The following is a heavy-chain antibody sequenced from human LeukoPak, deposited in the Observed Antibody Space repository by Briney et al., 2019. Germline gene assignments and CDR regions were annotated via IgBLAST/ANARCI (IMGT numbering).Heavy chain of an antibody. CDR3: ASRTPHDILTGYYWVDYYMDV. Sequence: SETLSLTCTVPGGSISSGSYYWSWIRRPAGKGLEWIGRIYTSGSTNYNPSLKSRVTISVDTSKNQFSLKLSSVTAADTAVYYCASRTPHDILTGYYWVDYYMDVWGKGTTVTVSS. J-gene: IGHJ6*03. V-gene: IGHV4-61*02. CDR2: IYTSGST. D-gene: IGHD3-9*01. CDR1: GGSISSGSYY.